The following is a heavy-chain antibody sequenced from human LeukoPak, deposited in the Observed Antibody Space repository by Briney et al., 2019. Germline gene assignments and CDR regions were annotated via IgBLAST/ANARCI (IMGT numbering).Heavy chain of an antibody. CDR3: ARRSDDSSGYYYYFDY. J-gene: IGHJ4*02. V-gene: IGHV4-39*01. CDR2: IYYSGST. CDR1: GGSISSSSYY. D-gene: IGHD3-22*01. Sequence: PSETLSLTCTVSGGSISSSSYYWGWIRQPPGKGLEWIGSIYYSGSTYYNPSLKSRVTISVDTSKNQFSLKLSSVTAADTAVYYCARRSDDSSGYYYYFDYWGQGTLVTVSS.